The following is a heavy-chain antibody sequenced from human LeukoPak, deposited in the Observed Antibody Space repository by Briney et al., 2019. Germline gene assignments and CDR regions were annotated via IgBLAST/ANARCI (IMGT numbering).Heavy chain of an antibody. CDR3: ARDLEASPGYEGADALGI. V-gene: IGHV1-2*02. CDR1: GYTFTDFY. D-gene: IGHD5-12*01. CDR2: VRPNNGAT. J-gene: IGHJ3*02. Sequence: GASVKVSCKASGYTFTDFYIHWVRHAPGQGLEWMGWVRPNNGATKYAEKFQGRVTMTRDTSTSTAHMELSSLRSDDTAEYYCARDLEASPGYEGADALGIWGQGTMVTVSS.